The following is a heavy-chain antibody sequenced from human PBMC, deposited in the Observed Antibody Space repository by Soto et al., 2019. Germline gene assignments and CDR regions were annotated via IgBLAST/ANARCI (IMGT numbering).Heavy chain of an antibody. CDR3: PICATDGPSTFCDY. Sequence: SQTLSLTCAISGDSVSSSSAAWNWIRQSPSRGLEWLGRAYYRSKWYYDYAVSFKGRITIIPDTSKNQFSLQLKSVTPDDTAVYYRPICATDGPSTFCDYWRQRTQVTVSS. D-gene: IGHD2-2*01. V-gene: IGHV6-1*01. CDR2: AYYRSKWYY. J-gene: IGHJ4*02. CDR1: GDSVSSSSAA.